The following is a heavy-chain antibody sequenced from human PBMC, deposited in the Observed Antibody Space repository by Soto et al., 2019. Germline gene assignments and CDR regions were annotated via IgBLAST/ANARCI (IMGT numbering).Heavy chain of an antibody. CDR3: AKDPRLLGVDNWFDP. V-gene: IGHV3-23*01. J-gene: IGHJ5*02. Sequence: GGSLRLSCAASGFTFSSYAMSWVRQAPGKGLEWVSAISGSGGSTYYADSVKGRFTISRDNSKNTLYLQMNSLRAEDTAVYYCAKDPRLLGVDNWFDPWGQGTLVTSPQ. D-gene: IGHD3-22*01. CDR2: ISGSGGST. CDR1: GFTFSSYA.